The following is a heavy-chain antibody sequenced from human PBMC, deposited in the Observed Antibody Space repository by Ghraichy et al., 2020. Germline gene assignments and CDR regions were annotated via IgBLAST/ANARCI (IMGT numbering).Heavy chain of an antibody. CDR3: ARHKGDCHSTGCYTDWFDP. CDR1: GGSISSSSYY. CDR2: IYYSGSS. D-gene: IGHD2-2*02. J-gene: IGHJ5*02. V-gene: IGHV4-39*01. Sequence: ETLSLTCTVSGGSISSSSYYWGWIRQPPGKGLEWIGSIYYSGSSYYNPSLKSRVTMSVNTSKNQFSLKLSSVTTTDTAVYYCARHKGDCHSTGCYTDWFDPWGQGTLVTVSS.